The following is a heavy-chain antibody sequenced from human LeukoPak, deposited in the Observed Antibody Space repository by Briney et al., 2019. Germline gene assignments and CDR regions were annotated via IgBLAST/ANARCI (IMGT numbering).Heavy chain of an antibody. CDR1: GYTFTGYY. CDR2: INPNSGGT. Sequence: ASVKVSCKASGYTFTGYYMHWVRQAPGQGLEWMGWINPNSGGTNYAQKFQGRVTMTRDTSISTAYMELSRLRSDDTAVYYCAREAVTMVRGVIGKFDYWGQGTLVTVSS. V-gene: IGHV1-2*02. CDR3: AREAVTMVRGVIGKFDY. J-gene: IGHJ4*02. D-gene: IGHD3-10*01.